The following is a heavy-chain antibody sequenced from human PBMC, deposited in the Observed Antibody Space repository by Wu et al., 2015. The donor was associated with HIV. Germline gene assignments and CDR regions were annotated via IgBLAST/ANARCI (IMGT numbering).Heavy chain of an antibody. CDR2: LTLIFGTS. Sequence: QVQLVQSGTEVKKPGTSVTMACETSGYTFTNYYIHWVRQAPGQGLEWLGGLTLIFGTSKFAQRFQGRVSITTDGSKGLAYMELSSLRSEDTAVYYCARGYFYDGGYYFDSWGPGTLVTVSS. J-gene: IGHJ4*02. CDR3: ARGYFYDGGYYFDS. CDR1: GYTFTNYY. D-gene: IGHD2-15*01. V-gene: IGHV1-69*01.